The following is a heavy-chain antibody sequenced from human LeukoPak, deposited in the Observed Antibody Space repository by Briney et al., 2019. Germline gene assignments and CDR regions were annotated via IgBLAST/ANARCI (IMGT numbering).Heavy chain of an antibody. J-gene: IGHJ4*02. CDR3: ARDTPEVTIFGVVMGYFDY. Sequence: SQTLSLTCTVSGGSISSGGYYWSWIRQPPGKGLEWIGYIYHSGSTYYNPFLKSRVTISVDRSKNQFSLKLSSVTAADTAVYYCARDTPEVTIFGVVMGYFDYWGQGTLVTVSS. D-gene: IGHD3-3*01. CDR1: GGSISSGGYY. V-gene: IGHV4-30-2*01. CDR2: IYHSGST.